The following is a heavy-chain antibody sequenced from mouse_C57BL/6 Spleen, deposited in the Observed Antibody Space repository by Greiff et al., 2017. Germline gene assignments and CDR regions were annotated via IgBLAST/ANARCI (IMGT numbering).Heavy chain of an antibody. CDR1: GYAFSSSW. Sequence: QVTLKVSGPELVKPGASVKISCKASGYAFSSSWMNWVKQRPGKGLEWIGRIYPGDGDTNYNGKFKGKATLTADKSSSTAYMQLSSLTSEDSAVYFCASEWYGSSSFDYWGQGTTLTVSS. J-gene: IGHJ2*01. V-gene: IGHV1-82*01. CDR2: IYPGDGDT. CDR3: ASEWYGSSSFDY. D-gene: IGHD1-1*01.